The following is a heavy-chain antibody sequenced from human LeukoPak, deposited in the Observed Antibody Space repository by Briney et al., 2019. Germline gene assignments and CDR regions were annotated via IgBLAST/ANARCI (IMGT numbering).Heavy chain of an antibody. CDR1: EYTFTGYY. CDR3: ARDRGYDKLYNWFDP. J-gene: IGHJ5*02. D-gene: IGHD5-12*01. V-gene: IGHV1-2*02. Sequence: ASVKVSCKASEYTFTGYYMHWVRQAPGQGLEWMGWINPNSGGTNYAQKFQGRVTMTRDTSISTAYMELSRLRSDDTAVYYCARDRGYDKLYNWFDPWGQGTLVTVSS. CDR2: INPNSGGT.